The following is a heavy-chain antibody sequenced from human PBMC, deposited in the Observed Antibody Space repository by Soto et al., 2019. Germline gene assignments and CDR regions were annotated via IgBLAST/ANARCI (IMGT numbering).Heavy chain of an antibody. V-gene: IGHV1-18*01. CDR3: ARDEVPAANWLDL. J-gene: IGHJ5*02. CDR2: ISGYNGNT. D-gene: IGHD2-2*01. Sequence: ASVKVSCKASGYIFINYGITWVRQAPGQGLEWMGCISGYNGNTKYADKLQGRVTMTTDTSTTTAYMELRSLRSDDTAVYYCARDEVPAANWLDLWGQGTLVTVSS. CDR1: GYIFINYG.